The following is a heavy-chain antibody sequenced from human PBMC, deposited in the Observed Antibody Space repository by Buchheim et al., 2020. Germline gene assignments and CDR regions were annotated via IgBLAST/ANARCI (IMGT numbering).Heavy chain of an antibody. CDR3: VVVPAAIGYSYYYGLDV. J-gene: IGHJ6*02. Sequence: EVQLLESGGGLVQPGGSLRLACAASGLTFSSYAMSWVRQAPGKGLEWVSGISGSGSSTYYADSVKGRFTIPRDNSKNTLYLQMNSLRADDTAVYYCVVVPAAIGYSYYYGLDVWGQGTT. V-gene: IGHV3-23*01. CDR2: ISGSGSST. CDR1: GLTFSSYA. D-gene: IGHD2-2*01.